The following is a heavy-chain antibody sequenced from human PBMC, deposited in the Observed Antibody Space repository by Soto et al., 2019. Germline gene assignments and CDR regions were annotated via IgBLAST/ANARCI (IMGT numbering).Heavy chain of an antibody. CDR3: ARSFFP. J-gene: IGHJ5*02. CDR1: GGSLSTYL. CDR2: VYYNGSA. V-gene: IGHV4-59*01. Sequence: QVQLEESGPGLVKPLETLSLNCIVSGGSLSTYLWSWIRQPPGKGLEWIGAVYYNGSANYNPSLKSRVSISVDTSKNHLSLTLRSATAADTAVYYCARSFFPWGRGTLVTVSS.